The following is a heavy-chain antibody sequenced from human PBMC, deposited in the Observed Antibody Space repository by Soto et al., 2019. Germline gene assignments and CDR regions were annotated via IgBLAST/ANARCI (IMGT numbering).Heavy chain of an antibody. J-gene: IGHJ4*02. V-gene: IGHV4-34*01. CDR3: ARDKITGLFDY. D-gene: IGHD2-8*02. Sequence: QVQLQQWGAGLLKPSETLSLTCAVYGGSFSGYYWTWIRQPPGTGLEWIGEINHSGSTNYNPSLKSRFTISVDTSKYQFSLKLTSVTAADTAVYYCARDKITGLFDYWGQGTLVTVSS. CDR2: INHSGST. CDR1: GGSFSGYY.